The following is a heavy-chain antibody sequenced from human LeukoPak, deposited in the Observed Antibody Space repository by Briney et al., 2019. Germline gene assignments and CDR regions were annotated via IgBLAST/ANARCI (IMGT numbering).Heavy chain of an antibody. CDR1: GFTFSSYA. CDR2: ISYDGSNK. CDR3: ARDDLPVVVYYYGSGLLDY. D-gene: IGHD3-10*01. Sequence: GGSLRLSCAASGFTFSSYAMSWVRQAPGKGLEWVAVISYDGSNKYYADSVKGRFTISRDNSKNTLYLQMNSLRAEDTAVYYCARDDLPVVVYYYGSGLLDYWGQGTLVTVSS. V-gene: IGHV3-30-3*01. J-gene: IGHJ4*02.